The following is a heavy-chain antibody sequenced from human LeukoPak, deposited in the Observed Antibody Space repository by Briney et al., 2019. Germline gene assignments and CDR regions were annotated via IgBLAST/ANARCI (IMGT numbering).Heavy chain of an antibody. CDR3: ARANYYDSSGVDY. V-gene: IGHV4-34*12. J-gene: IGHJ4*02. Sequence: SETLSLTCAVCGGSFSGYYWSWIRQPPGKGLERIGEIIHSGSTIYNPSLKSRVTISVDTSKNQFSLKLSSVTAADTAVYYCARANYYDSSGVDYWGQGTLVTVSS. D-gene: IGHD3-22*01. CDR2: IIHSGST. CDR1: GGSFSGYY.